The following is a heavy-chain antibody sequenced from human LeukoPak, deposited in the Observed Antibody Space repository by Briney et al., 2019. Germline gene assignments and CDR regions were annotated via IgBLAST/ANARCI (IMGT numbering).Heavy chain of an antibody. CDR2: IYYSGST. Sequence: SETLSLTCTVSGGPISSYYWSWIRQPPGKGLEWIGYIYYSGSTNYNPSLKSRVTISVDTSKNQFSLKLSSVTAADTAVYYCARDRANYYYYYGMDVWGQGTTVTVSS. D-gene: IGHD1-26*01. J-gene: IGHJ6*02. CDR1: GGPISSYY. CDR3: ARDRANYYYYYGMDV. V-gene: IGHV4-59*01.